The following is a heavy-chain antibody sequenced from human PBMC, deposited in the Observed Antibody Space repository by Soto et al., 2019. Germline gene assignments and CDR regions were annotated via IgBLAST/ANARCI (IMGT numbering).Heavy chain of an antibody. CDR2: IGTAGDT. V-gene: IGHV3-13*01. Sequence: GGSLRLSCAASGFTFSNYDMHWVRQVTGKGLEWVSTIGTAGDTYYPGSVKGRFTISRENAKNSLYLQMNSLRAEDTAVYYCARGRLISLYYFDYWGQGTMVTSPQ. CDR3: ARGRLISLYYFDY. J-gene: IGHJ4*02. D-gene: IGHD2-15*01. CDR1: GFTFSNYD.